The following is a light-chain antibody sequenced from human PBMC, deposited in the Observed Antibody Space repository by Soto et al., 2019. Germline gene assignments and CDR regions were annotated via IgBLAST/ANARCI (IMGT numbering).Light chain of an antibody. CDR1: QSVSNN. CDR2: DAS. CDR3: QQYNNWPPWT. J-gene: IGKJ1*01. V-gene: IGKV3-15*01. Sequence: ILMTQSPATLSVSPGERATLSCRATQSVSNNLAWYQQKPGQAPRLHIYDASTRATGIPARFSGSGSGTEFTLTISGLQSEDFALYYCQQYNNWPPWTFGQGTKVEIK.